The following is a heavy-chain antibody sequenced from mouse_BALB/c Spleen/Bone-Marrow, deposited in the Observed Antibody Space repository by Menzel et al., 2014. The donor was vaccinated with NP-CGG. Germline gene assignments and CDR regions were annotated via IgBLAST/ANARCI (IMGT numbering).Heavy chain of an antibody. Sequence: VQLQQSGPELVKPGASVKISCKASGYPFTDYNMHWVKDIHGKSLEWIGYIYPHTSDTGYNQKFRNKATLTVDISSSTAYMVLRSLTSEDSAVYYCVRAPPITSVVTRDYWGQGTTLTASS. D-gene: IGHD1-1*01. J-gene: IGHJ2*01. CDR3: VRAPPITSVVTRDY. V-gene: IGHV1S29*02. CDR2: IYPHTSDT. CDR1: GYPFTDYN.